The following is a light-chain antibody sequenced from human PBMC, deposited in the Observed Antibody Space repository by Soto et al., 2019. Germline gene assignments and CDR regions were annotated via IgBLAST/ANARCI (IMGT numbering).Light chain of an antibody. CDR3: QQYDNLPYT. V-gene: IGKV1-33*01. CDR2: DAS. CDR1: QDISNY. J-gene: IGKJ2*01. Sequence: DIQMTQAPSALSASVGDRVTITCQASQDISNYLNWDQQKTGKAPKLLIYDASNLETGVPSRFSGSASATDFTFTISSLQPEDIATYYCQQYDNLPYTFGQGTQLEIK.